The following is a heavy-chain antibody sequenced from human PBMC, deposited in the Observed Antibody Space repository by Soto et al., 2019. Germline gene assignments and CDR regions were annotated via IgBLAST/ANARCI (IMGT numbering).Heavy chain of an antibody. J-gene: IGHJ4*02. CDR1: GFAFNNYG. CDR3: AREDSIIIPAVSDF. D-gene: IGHD2-2*01. V-gene: IGHV3-21*01. Sequence: GGSLRLSCTVSGFAFNNYGINGVRQAPGKGLEWVSSISKSDYTYYSDSVKGRFTISRDNAKNSVSLQMNTLRVEDTAVYYCAREDSIIIPAVSDFWGQGTLVTVSS. CDR2: ISKSDYT.